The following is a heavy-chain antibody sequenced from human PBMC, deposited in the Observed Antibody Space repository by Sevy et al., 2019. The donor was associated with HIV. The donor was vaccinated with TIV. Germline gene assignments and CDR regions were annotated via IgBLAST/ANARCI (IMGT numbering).Heavy chain of an antibody. V-gene: IGHV3-23*01. J-gene: IGHJ6*02. CDR3: AKGFCSGGSCPRDYYDYGMDV. D-gene: IGHD2-15*01. CDR2: ISGSGRYT. Sequence: GGSLRLSCAASGFTFSTYAMNWVRQAPGKGLEWVSSISGSGRYTYYADSVEGRFTISRDSAKNTLYLKMNSLRADDTAVYYCAKGFCSGGSCPRDYYDYGMDVWGQGTTITVSS. CDR1: GFTFSTYA.